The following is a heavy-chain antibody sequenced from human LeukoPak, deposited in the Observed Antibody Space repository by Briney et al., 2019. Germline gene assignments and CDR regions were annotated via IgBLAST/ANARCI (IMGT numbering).Heavy chain of an antibody. CDR1: GFTFSSYW. Sequence: GGSLRLSCAASGFTFSSYWMSWVRQAPGKGLEWVANIKQDGSEKYYVDSVKGRFTISRDNAKNSLYLQMNSLRAEDTAVYYCARDRDYDSSGYEFLDAFDIWGQGTMVTVSS. V-gene: IGHV3-7*01. D-gene: IGHD3-22*01. CDR3: ARDRDYDSSGYEFLDAFDI. CDR2: IKQDGSEK. J-gene: IGHJ3*02.